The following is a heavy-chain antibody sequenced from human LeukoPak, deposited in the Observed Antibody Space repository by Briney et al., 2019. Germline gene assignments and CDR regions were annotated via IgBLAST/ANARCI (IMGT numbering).Heavy chain of an antibody. CDR2: FNPNSGGT. D-gene: IGHD1-26*01. Sequence: GASVKVSCKASGYTFTGYYMHWVRQAPGQGLEWMGWFNPNSGGTNYAQKLQGRVTMTRDTSISTAYMELSRLRSDDTAVYYCARALPDYYYYMDVWGKGTTVTVSS. CDR1: GYTFTGYY. CDR3: ARALPDYYYYMDV. V-gene: IGHV1-2*02. J-gene: IGHJ6*03.